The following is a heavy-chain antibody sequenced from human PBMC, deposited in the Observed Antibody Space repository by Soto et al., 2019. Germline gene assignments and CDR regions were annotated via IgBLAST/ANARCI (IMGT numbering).Heavy chain of an antibody. CDR1: GFTFSNAW. CDR3: TTDLLLWFGYGMDV. V-gene: IGHV3-15*01. D-gene: IGHD3-10*01. Sequence: TGGSLRLSCAASGFTFSNAWMSWVRQAPGKGLEWVGRIKSKTDGGTTDYAAPVKGRFTISRDDSKNTLYLQMNSLKTEDTAVYYCTTDLLLWFGYGMDVWGQGTTVTVSS. J-gene: IGHJ6*02. CDR2: IKSKTDGGTT.